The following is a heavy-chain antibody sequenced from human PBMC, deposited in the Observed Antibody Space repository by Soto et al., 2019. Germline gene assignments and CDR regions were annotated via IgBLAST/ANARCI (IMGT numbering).Heavy chain of an antibody. D-gene: IGHD6-19*01. J-gene: IGHJ6*02. V-gene: IGHV1-58*01. CDR3: AGGSFHLEGWQWLVTHYYYYYGMDV. Sequence: SVKVSCKASGFTFTSSAVQWVRQARGQRLEWIGWIVVGSGNTNYAQKFQERVTITRDMSTSTAYMELSSLRSEDTAVYYCAGGSFHLEGWQWLVTHYYYYYGMDVWGQGTTVAVSS. CDR1: GFTFTSSA. CDR2: IVVGSGNT.